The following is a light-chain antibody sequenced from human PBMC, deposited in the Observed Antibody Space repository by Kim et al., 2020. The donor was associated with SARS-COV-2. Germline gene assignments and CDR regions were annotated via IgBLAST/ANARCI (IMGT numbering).Light chain of an antibody. CDR2: GAS. V-gene: IGKV3-20*01. CDR3: QQYGSSPT. Sequence: EIVLTQSPGTLSLSPGERATLSCRASQSVSRNYLAWYQQKPGQAPRLLIYGASSRATGIPDRFSGSGSGTDFTLTISRLEPEDFAVYYCQQYGSSPTFGQGTKLEI. J-gene: IGKJ1*01. CDR1: QSVSRNY.